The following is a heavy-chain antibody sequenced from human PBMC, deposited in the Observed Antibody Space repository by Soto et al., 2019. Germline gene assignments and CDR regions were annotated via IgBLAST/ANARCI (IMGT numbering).Heavy chain of an antibody. D-gene: IGHD2-21*02. J-gene: IGHJ3*02. V-gene: IGHV1-69*13. CDR3: ARSAGGVVTAAFDI. Sequence: GASVKVSCKASGGTFSSDSISWVRQAPGEGLEWMGGVIPLFGTANYARKFQGRVTITADESTSTAYMELSSLRSEDTAVYYCARSAGGVVTAAFDIWGQGTMVTVSS. CDR2: VIPLFGTA. CDR1: GGTFSSDS.